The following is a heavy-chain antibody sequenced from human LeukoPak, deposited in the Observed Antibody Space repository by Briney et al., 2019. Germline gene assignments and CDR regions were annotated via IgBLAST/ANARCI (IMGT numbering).Heavy chain of an antibody. Sequence: GASVKVSCKASGYTFTSYGISWVRQAPGQGLEWMGGIIPIFGTANYAQKFQGRVTITADESTSTAYMELSSLRSEDTAVYYCARDRPYGDYFHYYYYMDVWGKGTTVTVSS. V-gene: IGHV1-69*13. CDR3: ARDRPYGDYFHYYYYMDV. CDR2: IIPIFGTA. CDR1: GYTFTSYG. D-gene: IGHD4-17*01. J-gene: IGHJ6*03.